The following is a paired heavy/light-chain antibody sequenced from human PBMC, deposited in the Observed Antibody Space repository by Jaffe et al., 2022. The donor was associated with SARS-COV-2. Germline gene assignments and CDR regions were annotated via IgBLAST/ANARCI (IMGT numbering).Light chain of an antibody. V-gene: IGKV3-20*01. CDR1: QSVSSSY. Sequence: EIVLTQSPDSLSLSPGERATLSCRASQSVSSSYFAWYQQKPGQAPRLLLSDASSRATGIPDRFSGSGSGTDFTLTISRLEPEDFAVYYCQQYGTSVTFGGGTKVEIK. CDR3: QQYGTSVT. CDR2: DAS. J-gene: IGKJ4*01.
Heavy chain of an antibody. V-gene: IGHV5-10-1*03. Sequence: EVQLVQSGAEVKEPGESLRISCNGSGYIFSIYYISWVRQMPGKGLEWMGRIDPGDFYTIYSPSFQGHVTISVDKSINAAYLQWSSLKASDSAIYYCVRHRGQYYDSSGDWRGGFDIWGQGTMVTVSS. J-gene: IGHJ3*02. CDR2: IDPGDFYT. CDR1: GYIFSIYY. D-gene: IGHD3-22*01. CDR3: VRHRGQYYDSSGDWRGGFDI.